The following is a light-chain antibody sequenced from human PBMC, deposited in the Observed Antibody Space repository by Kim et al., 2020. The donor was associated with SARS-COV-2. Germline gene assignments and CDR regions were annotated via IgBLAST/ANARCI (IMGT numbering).Light chain of an antibody. Sequence: ASVKTTCTLSSGHSSYAIAWHQQQPEKGPRYLMKLNSDGSHRKGDGIPDRFSGSSSGAERYLTISSLQSEDEADYYCQTWDTGIGVFGGGTQLTVL. CDR1: SGHSSYA. J-gene: IGLJ3*02. V-gene: IGLV4-69*01. CDR2: LNSDGSH. CDR3: QTWDTGIGV.